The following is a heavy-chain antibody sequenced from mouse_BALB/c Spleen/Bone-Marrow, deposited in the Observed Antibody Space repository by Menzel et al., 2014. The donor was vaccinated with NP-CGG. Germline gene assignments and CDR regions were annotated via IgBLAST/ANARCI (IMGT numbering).Heavy chain of an antibody. J-gene: IGHJ3*01. D-gene: IGHD2-1*01. CDR3: MDGNLFAY. V-gene: IGHV6-6*01. Sequence: EVQLVESGGGLVQPGGSMKLSCVASGFTFXDAWMDWVRQSPEKGLEWVAEIRSKANNLATYYAESVKGRFTISRDDSKSSVYPQMNSLRAEDTGIYYCMDGNLFAYWGQGTLVTVSA. CDR1: GFTFXDAW. CDR2: IRSKANNLAT.